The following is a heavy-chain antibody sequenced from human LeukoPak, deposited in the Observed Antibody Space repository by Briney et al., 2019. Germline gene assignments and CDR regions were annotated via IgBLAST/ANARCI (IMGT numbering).Heavy chain of an antibody. J-gene: IGHJ3*02. Sequence: SETLSLTCTVSGDSISSYYWSWIRQPPGKGLEWIGYIYYSGSTSYNPSLKSRVTISVDTSKNQSSLKLSSVTAADTAVYYCARLRRGDYMPDVFDIWGQGTMVTVSS. V-gene: IGHV4-59*08. D-gene: IGHD4-17*01. CDR2: IYYSGST. CDR1: GDSISSYY. CDR3: ARLRRGDYMPDVFDI.